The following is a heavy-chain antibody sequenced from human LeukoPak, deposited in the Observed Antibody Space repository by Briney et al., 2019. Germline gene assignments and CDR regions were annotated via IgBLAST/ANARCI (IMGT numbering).Heavy chain of an antibody. CDR3: AKDVGYGDSQFDY. CDR1: GFTFSSYG. J-gene: IGHJ4*02. V-gene: IGHV3-30*18. CDR2: VSYDGSNK. D-gene: IGHD2-21*02. Sequence: GGSLRLSCAASGFTFSSYGMHWVRQAPGKGLEWVAVVSYDGSNKYYADSVKGRFTISRDNSKNTLYLQMNSLRAEDTAVYFCAKDVGYGDSQFDYWGQGTLVTVSS.